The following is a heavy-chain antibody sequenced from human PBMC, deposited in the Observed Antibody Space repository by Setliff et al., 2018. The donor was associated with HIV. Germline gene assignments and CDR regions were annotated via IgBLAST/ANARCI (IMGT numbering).Heavy chain of an antibody. CDR1: SGSISSYY. CDR2: INTSGST. D-gene: IGHD3-22*01. Sequence: PSETLSLTCTVSSGSISSYYWSWIRQPAGKGLEWIGRINTSGSTNYNPSLKSRVAMSVDTPKNQFSLKVTSVTAADTAVYYCARGRKSYYDSSGYYYFDYWGQGTLVTVSS. V-gene: IGHV4-4*07. J-gene: IGHJ4*02. CDR3: ARGRKSYYDSSGYYYFDY.